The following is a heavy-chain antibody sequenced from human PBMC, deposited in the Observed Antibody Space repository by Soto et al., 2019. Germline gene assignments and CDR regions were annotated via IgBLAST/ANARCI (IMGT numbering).Heavy chain of an antibody. CDR3: ARRAYGSGSYAYNWFDP. J-gene: IGHJ5*02. CDR1: AGSISSYY. D-gene: IGHD3-10*01. V-gene: IGHV4-59*01. CDR2: IYYSGST. Sequence: QVQLQESGPGLVKPSETLSLTCTVSAGSISSYYWSWIRQPPGKGLEWIGYIYYSGSTNYNPSLKSRVTISVDTSKNQFSLKLSSVTAADTAVYYCARRAYGSGSYAYNWFDPWGQGTLVTVSS.